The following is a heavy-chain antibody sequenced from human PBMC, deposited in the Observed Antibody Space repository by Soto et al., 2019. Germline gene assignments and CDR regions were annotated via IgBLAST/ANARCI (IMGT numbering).Heavy chain of an antibody. V-gene: IGHV4-4*08. D-gene: IGHD7-27*01. Sequence: SPTLSLTCSVSGASIRRYYWHWIRQPPGKGLEWIGYVYTSDYTRYSSSLKSRVTISVDTSQSQFYLRLNSVTAADTAVYYCASSAGYPGDFFSYIGMDVRGQGTAST. CDR3: ASSAGYPGDFFSYIGMDV. J-gene: IGHJ6*02. CDR2: VYTSDYT. CDR1: GASIRRYY.